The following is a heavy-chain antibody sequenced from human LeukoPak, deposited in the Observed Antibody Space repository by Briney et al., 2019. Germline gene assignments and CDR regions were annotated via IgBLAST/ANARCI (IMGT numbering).Heavy chain of an antibody. CDR2: ISYDGSNK. V-gene: IGHV3-30-3*01. CDR1: GFTFSSYA. J-gene: IGHJ4*02. D-gene: IGHD1-26*01. CDR3: ARDKGVGATQAVFDY. Sequence: PGGSLRLSCAASGFTFSSYAMHWVRQAPGKGLEWVAVISYDGSNKYYADSVKGRFTISRDNSKNTLYLQMNSLRAEDTAVYYCARDKGVGATQAVFDYWGQGTLVTVSS.